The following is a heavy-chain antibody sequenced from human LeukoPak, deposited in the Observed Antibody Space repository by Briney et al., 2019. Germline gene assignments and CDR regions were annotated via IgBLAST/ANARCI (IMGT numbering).Heavy chain of an antibody. Sequence: SGGSLRLSCAASGFTFSSYSMNWVRPAPGRGLEWVSYISSSSSTIYYADSVKGRFTISRDNAKNSLYLQMNSLRAEDTAVYYCARDGVTRYYYYGMDVWGQGTTVTVSS. CDR1: GFTFSSYS. CDR2: ISSSSSTI. D-gene: IGHD4-17*01. CDR3: ARDGVTRYYYYGMDV. V-gene: IGHV3-48*01. J-gene: IGHJ6*02.